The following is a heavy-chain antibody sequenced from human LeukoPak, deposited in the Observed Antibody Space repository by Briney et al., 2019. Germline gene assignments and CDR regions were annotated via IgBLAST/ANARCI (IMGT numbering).Heavy chain of an antibody. CDR1: GFTFSSYA. D-gene: IGHD6-6*01. CDR3: AREAYSSSFDY. CDR2: ISYDGSNK. V-gene: IGHV3-30-3*01. J-gene: IGHJ4*02. Sequence: GGSLRLSCAASGFTFSSYAMHWVRQAPGKGLEWVAVISYDGSNKYYADSVKGRFTISRDNSKNTLYLQMNSLRAEDTAVYYCAREAYSSSFDYWGQGTLVTVSS.